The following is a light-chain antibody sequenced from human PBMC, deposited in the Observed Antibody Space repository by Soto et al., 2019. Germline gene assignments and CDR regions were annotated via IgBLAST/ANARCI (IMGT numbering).Light chain of an antibody. CDR2: EVS. CDR1: SSDVGAYNY. Sequence: QSALTQPASVSGSPGQSITISCTGTSSDVGAYNYVSWYQQHPGIAPKLMIFEVSDRPSGVSNRFSGSKSGNTASLTISGLQAEDEADYYCSSYTSSNTLVFGGGTQLTVL. CDR3: SSYTSSNTLV. J-gene: IGLJ2*01. V-gene: IGLV2-14*01.